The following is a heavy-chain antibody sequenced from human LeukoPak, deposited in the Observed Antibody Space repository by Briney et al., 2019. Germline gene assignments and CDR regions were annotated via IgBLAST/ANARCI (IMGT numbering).Heavy chain of an antibody. D-gene: IGHD5-12*01. V-gene: IGHV3-9*01. CDR3: AKARWLQSELDY. Sequence: PGGSLRLSCAASGFTFDDYAMHWVRQAPGKGLEWVSGISWNSGSIGYADSVKGRFTISRDNAKNPLYLQMNSLRAEDTALYYCAKARWLQSELDYWGQGTLVTVSS. CDR2: ISWNSGSI. J-gene: IGHJ4*02. CDR1: GFTFDDYA.